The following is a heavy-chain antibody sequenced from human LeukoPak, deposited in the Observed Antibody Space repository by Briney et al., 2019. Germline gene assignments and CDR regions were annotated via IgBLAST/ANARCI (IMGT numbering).Heavy chain of an antibody. J-gene: IGHJ6*03. CDR3: ARAEKVEYYDILTGYHYYYYYMDV. V-gene: IGHV3-7*01. D-gene: IGHD3-9*01. Sequence: PGGSLRLSCAASGFTFSSYWMSWVRQAPGKGLEWVANIKQDGSEKYYVDFVRGRFTISRDNAKNSLYLQMNSLRAEDTAVYYCARAEKVEYYDILTGYHYYYYYMDVWGKGTTVTVSS. CDR2: IKQDGSEK. CDR1: GFTFSSYW.